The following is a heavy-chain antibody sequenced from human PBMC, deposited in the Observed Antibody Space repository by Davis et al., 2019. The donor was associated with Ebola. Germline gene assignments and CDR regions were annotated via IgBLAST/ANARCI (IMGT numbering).Heavy chain of an antibody. CDR2: IWSHGNYY. Sequence: GGSLRLSCAASGFTFTSYSMNWVRQAPGKGLEWVAGIWSHGNYYVYADSMRGRLTISRDNSKNTLYLQMNSLRVEDTAVYYCARDPDTSGYYSWFDPWGQGTLVTVS. J-gene: IGHJ5*02. CDR1: GFTFTSYS. CDR3: ARDPDTSGYYSWFDP. D-gene: IGHD6-19*01. V-gene: IGHV3-33*08.